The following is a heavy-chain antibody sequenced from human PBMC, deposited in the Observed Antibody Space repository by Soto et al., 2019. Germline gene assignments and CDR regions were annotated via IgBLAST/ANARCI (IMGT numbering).Heavy chain of an antibody. CDR2: ISVSGGST. V-gene: IGHV3-23*01. CDR1: AFPFSTYA. CDR3: AKLTKYSSSWHRNYYYYYGMDL. J-gene: IGHJ6*02. D-gene: IGHD2-2*01. Sequence: HLLESGGGLVQPGGSLRLSCAASAFPFSTYAMSWVRRAPGKGLEWVSIISVSGGSTYSADSVKGRFTISRDNSKNTLYLKMDSLRADDTAVYYCAKLTKYSSSWHRNYYYYYGMDLWGQGTTVTVS.